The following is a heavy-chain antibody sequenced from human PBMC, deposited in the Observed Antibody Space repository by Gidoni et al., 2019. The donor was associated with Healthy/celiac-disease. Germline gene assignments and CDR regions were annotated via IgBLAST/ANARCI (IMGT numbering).Heavy chain of an antibody. J-gene: IGHJ4*02. D-gene: IGHD6-19*01. Sequence: QITLKESGPTLVKPTQTLTLTCTFSGFSLSTSGVGVGWIRQPPGKALEWLALIYWDDDKRYSPSLKSRLTITKDTSKNQVVLTMTNMDPVDTATYYCAHSKGKVAGRVSWFDYGGQGTLVTVSS. V-gene: IGHV2-5*02. CDR3: AHSKGKVAGRVSWFDY. CDR1: GFSLSTSGVG. CDR2: IYWDDDK.